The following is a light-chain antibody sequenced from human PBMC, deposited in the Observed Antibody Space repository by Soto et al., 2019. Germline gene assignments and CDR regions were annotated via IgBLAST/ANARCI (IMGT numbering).Light chain of an antibody. V-gene: IGKV1-33*01. CDR3: QQYDSLPLT. CDR1: EHINNY. J-gene: IGKJ4*01. Sequence: DIHMTHSPPSLSASVGDRVTITCQASEHINNYLNWYQQIPGKAPKLLIYDASNLAAGAPSRFSGSGSGTAFTFAISGLQPDDVETYYCQQYDSLPLTFGGGTKVDIK. CDR2: DAS.